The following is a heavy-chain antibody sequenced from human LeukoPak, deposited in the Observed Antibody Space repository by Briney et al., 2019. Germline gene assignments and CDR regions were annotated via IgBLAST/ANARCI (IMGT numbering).Heavy chain of an antibody. V-gene: IGHV3-74*01. CDR1: EFTCSSYW. CDR3: ATADGSGY. D-gene: IGHD3-10*01. J-gene: IGHJ4*02. CDR2: INSDGSFT. Sequence: GGSRTLYRAAAEFTCSSYWMHWVRQAPGKGLVWVSRINSDGSFTNYADSVKGRFTISRDNAKNTLYLQMSSLRAEDTAVYYCATADGSGYWGQGTLVTVSS.